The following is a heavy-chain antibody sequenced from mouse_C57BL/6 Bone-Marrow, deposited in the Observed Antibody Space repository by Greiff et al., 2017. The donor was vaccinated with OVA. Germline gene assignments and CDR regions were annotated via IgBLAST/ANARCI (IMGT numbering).Heavy chain of an antibody. V-gene: IGHV1-50*01. Sequence: QVQLQQPGAELVKPGASVKLSCKASGYTFTSYWMQWVKQRPGQGLEWIGEIDPSDSYTNYNQKFKGKATLTVDTSSSTAYMQLSSLTSEDSAVYYCARFIYYDYDGGFYFDYWGQGTTLTVSS. J-gene: IGHJ2*01. CDR3: ARFIYYDYDGGFYFDY. CDR1: GYTFTSYW. CDR2: IDPSDSYT. D-gene: IGHD2-4*01.